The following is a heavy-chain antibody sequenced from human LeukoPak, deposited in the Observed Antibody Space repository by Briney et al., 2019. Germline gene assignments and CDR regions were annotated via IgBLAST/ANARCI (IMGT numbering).Heavy chain of an antibody. Sequence: SETLCLTCTVSGASIDFESYYWTWVRQSAGKGLEWIGRIDHGGVTNYNPSLQSRVTISLDTSQKQFSLKLNSMTAADTAVYYCARGHDYYSEYFQHWGRGTLVSVSS. D-gene: IGHD1-26*01. J-gene: IGHJ1*01. CDR1: GASIDFESYY. CDR3: ARGHDYYSEYFQH. CDR2: IDHGGVT. V-gene: IGHV4-61*02.